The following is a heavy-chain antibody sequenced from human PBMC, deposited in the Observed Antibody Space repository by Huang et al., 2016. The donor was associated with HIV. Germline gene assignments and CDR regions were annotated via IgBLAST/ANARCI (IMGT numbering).Heavy chain of an antibody. D-gene: IGHD2-15*01. CDR2: IYYTGST. J-gene: IGHJ4*02. CDR3: ARVWGGGSCDY. CDR1: GGSISSYY. Sequence: QVQLQESGPGLVKPSETLSLTCTVSGGSISSYYWSWIRQPPGKGLEWIGYIYYTGSTNYNPSLKSRGTISVDTSKNQFSLKVTSVTAADTAVYYCARVWGGGSCDYWGQGTLVTVSS. V-gene: IGHV4-59*01.